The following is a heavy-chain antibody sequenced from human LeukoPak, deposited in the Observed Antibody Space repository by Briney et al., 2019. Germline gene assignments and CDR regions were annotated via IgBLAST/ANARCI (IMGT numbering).Heavy chain of an antibody. CDR1: GGTFSSYA. CDR2: IIPILDIA. CDR3: ARDRVEMATIENYFDY. Sequence: ASVKLSCKASGGTFSSYAISWVRQAPGQGLEWMGSIIPILDIANYAQKYQGRVTITADKSTGTAYMELSSLRSEDTAVYSCARDRVEMATIENYFDYWGQGTLVTVSS. D-gene: IGHD5-24*01. V-gene: IGHV1-69*04. J-gene: IGHJ4*02.